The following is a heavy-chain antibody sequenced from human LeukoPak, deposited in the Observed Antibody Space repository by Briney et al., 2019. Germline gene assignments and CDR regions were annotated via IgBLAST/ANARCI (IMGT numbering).Heavy chain of an antibody. D-gene: IGHD2-15*01. CDR1: AGSLSSYY. CDR2: IYYSGST. CDR3: ASGVVVVAGYYGMDV. V-gene: IGHV4-59*01. J-gene: IGHJ6*02. Sequence: SETLSLTCTVSAGSLSSYYWSWIRQPPGKGLEWIGYIYYSGSTNYNPSLKSRVTISVDTSKNQFSLKLSSVTAADTAAYYCASGVVVVAGYYGMDVWGQGTTVTVSS.